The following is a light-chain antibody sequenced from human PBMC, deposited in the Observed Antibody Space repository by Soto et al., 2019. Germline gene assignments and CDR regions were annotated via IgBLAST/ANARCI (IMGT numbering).Light chain of an antibody. CDR2: LGS. CDR1: QSLLHSDGYNY. V-gene: IGKV2-28*01. J-gene: IGKJ1*01. CDR3: MQALQSPPT. Sequence: DTVMTQSRLSLPVTPGEPASISCRSSQSLLHSDGYNYLDWYLQKPGQSPQVLVYLGSNRASGVPDRFSGSGSGTDFTLKISRVEAEDVGVYYCMQALQSPPTFGQGTRWIS.